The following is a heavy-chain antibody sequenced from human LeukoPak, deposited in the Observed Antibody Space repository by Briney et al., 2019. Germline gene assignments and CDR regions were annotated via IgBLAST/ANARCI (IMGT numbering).Heavy chain of an antibody. CDR3: ARDRELLGVITFVSDY. Sequence: ETLSLTCTVSGGSISSSSYYWGWIRQPPGKGLEWVSSISSSSSYIYYADSVKGRFTISRDNAKNSLYLQMNSLRAEDTAVYYCARDRELLGVITFVSDYWGQGTLVTVSS. CDR2: ISSSSSYI. D-gene: IGHD3-22*01. V-gene: IGHV3-21*01. CDR1: GGSISSSS. J-gene: IGHJ4*02.